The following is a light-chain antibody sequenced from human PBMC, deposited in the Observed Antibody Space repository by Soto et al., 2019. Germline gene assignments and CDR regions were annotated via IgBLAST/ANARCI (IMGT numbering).Light chain of an antibody. CDR2: GAS. J-gene: IGKJ1*01. Sequence: EIVLTQSPGTVSLSPGERATLSCRASQSVTSSYLAWYQQKPGQAPRLLIYGASSRATGIPDRFSGSGSGTDFTLTISRLEPEDFAVYYCQQYGSSTWTFGQGTKVDI. CDR1: QSVTSSY. CDR3: QQYGSSTWT. V-gene: IGKV3-20*01.